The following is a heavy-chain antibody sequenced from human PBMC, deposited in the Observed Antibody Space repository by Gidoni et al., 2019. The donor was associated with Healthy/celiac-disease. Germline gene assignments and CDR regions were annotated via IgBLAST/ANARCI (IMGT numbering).Heavy chain of an antibody. V-gene: IGHV5-51*01. CDR3: ARQGYNWNDFYYYYGMDV. J-gene: IGHJ6*02. CDR2: IYPGDSDT. D-gene: IGHD1-20*01. Sequence: EVQLVQSGAEVKKPGESLKIYCKGSGYSFTSYWIGWVRQMPGKGLEWMGVIYPGDSDTRYSPSFQGQVTISADKSISTAYLQWSSLKASDTAMYYCARQGYNWNDFYYYYGMDVWGQGTTVTVSS. CDR1: GYSFTSYW.